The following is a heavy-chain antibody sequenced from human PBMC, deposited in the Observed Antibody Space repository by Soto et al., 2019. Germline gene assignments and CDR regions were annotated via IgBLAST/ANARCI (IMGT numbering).Heavy chain of an antibody. D-gene: IGHD3-22*01. V-gene: IGHV3-30*18. CDR2: ISYDGSNK. Sequence: PVGSLRLSCAASGFTFSSYGMHWVRQAPGKGLEWVAVISYDGSNKYYADSVKGRFTISRDNSKNTLYLQMNSLRAEDTAVYYCAKDSSYDSSGYYGNGMDVWGQGTTVTVSS. CDR1: GFTFSSYG. J-gene: IGHJ6*02. CDR3: AKDSSYDSSGYYGNGMDV.